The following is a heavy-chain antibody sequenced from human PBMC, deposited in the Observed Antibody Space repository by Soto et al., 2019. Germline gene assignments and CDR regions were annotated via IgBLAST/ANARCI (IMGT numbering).Heavy chain of an antibody. CDR2: IYYSGST. V-gene: IGHV4-31*03. CDR1: GGSISSGGYY. CDR3: ARGKYIVVVRPNCFVP. Sequence: TLSLTCTVSGGSISSGGYYWSWIRQHPGMGLEWIGYIYYSGSTYYNPSLKSRVTISVDTSKNQFSLKLSSVTAADTAVYYCARGKYIVVVRPNCFVPWGQRVLVTVFS. J-gene: IGHJ5*02. D-gene: IGHD2-2*01.